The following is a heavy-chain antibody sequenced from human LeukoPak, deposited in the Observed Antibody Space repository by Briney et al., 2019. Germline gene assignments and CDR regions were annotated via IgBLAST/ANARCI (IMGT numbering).Heavy chain of an antibody. CDR1: GGSLSSRNYY. J-gene: IGHJ4*02. Sequence: SETLSLTCTVSGGSLSSRNYYWGWIRQPPGKGLKWIGTIYYSGSTYYNPSLKSRVTISVDTSKNHFSLRLSSVTAADTAVYYCASRPLDYGDLFDYWGQGTLVTVSS. CDR2: IYYSGST. V-gene: IGHV4-39*02. CDR3: ASRPLDYGDLFDY. D-gene: IGHD4-17*01.